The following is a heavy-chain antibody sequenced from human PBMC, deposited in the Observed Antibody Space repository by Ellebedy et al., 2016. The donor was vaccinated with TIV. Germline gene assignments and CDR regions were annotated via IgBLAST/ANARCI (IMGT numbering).Heavy chain of an antibody. Sequence: GESLKISCAASGFTFSSYAMSWVRQAPGKGLEWVSTISHTGSRTYYADSVEGRFTISRDNSKKTLYLQRNSLRAEDTAIYYCAKGRGGGSDSSAPRYYFDSWGLGTLVTVSS. CDR2: ISHTGSRT. J-gene: IGHJ4*02. V-gene: IGHV3-23*01. CDR1: GFTFSSYA. D-gene: IGHD6-19*01. CDR3: AKGRGGGSDSSAPRYYFDS.